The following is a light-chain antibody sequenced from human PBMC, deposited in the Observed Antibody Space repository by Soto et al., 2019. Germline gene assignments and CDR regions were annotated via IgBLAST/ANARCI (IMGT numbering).Light chain of an antibody. V-gene: IGKV1-39*01. CDR1: QNINRF. Sequence: DIQMTQSPSSLSASVGDRVSITCRAGQNINRFLNWYQQKPGKAPKLLIYAASSLQSGVPSRFSGSGSGTDFTLTISSLQPEDFATYYCQQSYGSPQTFGQGTKVEVK. CDR3: QQSYGSPQT. CDR2: AAS. J-gene: IGKJ1*01.